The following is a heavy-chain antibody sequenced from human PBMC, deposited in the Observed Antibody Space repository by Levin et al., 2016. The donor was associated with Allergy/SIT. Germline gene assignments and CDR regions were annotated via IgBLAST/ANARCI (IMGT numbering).Heavy chain of an antibody. Sequence: GESLKISCKGSGYSFTSYWISWVRQMPGKGLEWMGRIDPSDSYTNYSPSFQGHVTISADKSISTAYLQWSSLKASDTAMYYCYGGGGSYSTDYYYGMDVWGQGTTVTVSS. CDR2: IDPSDSYT. J-gene: IGHJ6*02. CDR1: GYSFTSYW. CDR3: YGGGGSYSTDYYYGMDV. V-gene: IGHV5-10-1*01. D-gene: IGHD1-26*01.